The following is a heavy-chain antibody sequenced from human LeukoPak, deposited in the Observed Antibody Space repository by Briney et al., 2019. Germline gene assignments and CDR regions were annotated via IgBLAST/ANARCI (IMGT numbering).Heavy chain of an antibody. V-gene: IGHV3-23*01. D-gene: IGHD2-2*01. CDR1: GFTFSSYG. CDR3: AKITGSYCSSTSCYGGDFDY. Sequence: GGSLRLSCAASGFTFSSYGMSWVRPAPGKGLEWVSAISGSGGSTYYADSVKGRFTISRDNSKNTLYLQMNSLRAEDTAVYYCAKITGSYCSSTSCYGGDFDYWGQGTLVTVSS. J-gene: IGHJ4*02. CDR2: ISGSGGST.